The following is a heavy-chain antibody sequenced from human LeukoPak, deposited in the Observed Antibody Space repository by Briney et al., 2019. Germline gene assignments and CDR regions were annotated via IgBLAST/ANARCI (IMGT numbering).Heavy chain of an antibody. V-gene: IGHV4-59*11. CDR1: GGPITSHF. D-gene: IGHD2-15*01. CDR2: FYHAGNS. J-gene: IGHJ4*02. Sequence: SETLSLTCTVSGGPITSHFWSWIRQPPGEGLEWIGNFYHAGNSNLNPSLKSRVTMSIDTSKNQFSLKLRSMTAADTAVYYCARDVPASTAPFDYWGQGTLVSVSS. CDR3: ARDVPASTAPFDY.